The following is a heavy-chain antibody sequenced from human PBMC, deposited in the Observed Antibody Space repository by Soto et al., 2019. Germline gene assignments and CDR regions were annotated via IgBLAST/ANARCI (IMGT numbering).Heavy chain of an antibody. J-gene: IGHJ5*02. CDR3: VRCWGTGDGSNLGYNWLDP. CDR1: GYSFTNHG. CDR2: ISVYNGNT. D-gene: IGHD1-1*01. V-gene: IGHV1-18*01. Sequence: ASVKVSCKASGYSFTNHGFSWVRQAPGQGLEWMGWISVYNGNTNYAQKLQGRLTMTTDTSTRTAFMELRSLRSEDTAVYYCVRCWGTGDGSNLGYNWLDPWGQGTLVTVSS.